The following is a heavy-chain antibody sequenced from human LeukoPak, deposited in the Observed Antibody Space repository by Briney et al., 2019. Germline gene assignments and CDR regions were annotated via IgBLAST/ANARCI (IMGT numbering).Heavy chain of an antibody. CDR2: IYSGGNT. V-gene: IGHV3-53*01. CDR3: ARVVSGKFYVYYLDY. CDR1: GFTVGNNY. Sequence: PGGSLRLSCAASGFTVGNNYMTWVRQGPGKGLEWVSVIYSGGNTYYADSVKGRFTISRDNSKNTLYLQMNSLRAEDTAVYYCARVVSGKFYVYYLDYWGQGTLVTASS. D-gene: IGHD1-26*01. J-gene: IGHJ4*02.